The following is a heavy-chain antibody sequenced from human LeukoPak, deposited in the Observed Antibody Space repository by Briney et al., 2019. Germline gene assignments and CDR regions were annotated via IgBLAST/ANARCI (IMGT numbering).Heavy chain of an antibody. CDR2: IWYDGSNK. V-gene: IGHV3-33*01. D-gene: IGHD2-21*02. Sequence: GRSLRLSCAASGFTFSSYGMHWVRQAPGKGLEWVAVIWYDGSNKYYADSVKGRFTISRDNSKNTLYLQMNSLRAEDTAVYYCARTVVTAVFDYWGQGTLVTVSS. J-gene: IGHJ4*02. CDR1: GFTFSSYG. CDR3: ARTVVTAVFDY.